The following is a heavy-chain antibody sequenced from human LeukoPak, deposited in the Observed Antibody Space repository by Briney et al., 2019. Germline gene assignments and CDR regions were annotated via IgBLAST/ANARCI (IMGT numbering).Heavy chain of an antibody. J-gene: IGHJ4*02. V-gene: IGHV1-8*01. Sequence: ASVKVSCKASGYTFTSYDINWVRQATGQGLEWMGWMNPNRGNTGYAQKFQGRVTMTRNTYISTAYMEPSSLRSEDTAVYYCARGSSYYPFDYWGQGTLVTVSS. CDR2: MNPNRGNT. D-gene: IGHD3-10*01. CDR1: GYTFTSYD. CDR3: ARGSSYYPFDY.